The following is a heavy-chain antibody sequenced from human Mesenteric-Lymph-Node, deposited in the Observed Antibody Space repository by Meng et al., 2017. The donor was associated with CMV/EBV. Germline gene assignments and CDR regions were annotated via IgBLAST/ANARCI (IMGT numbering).Heavy chain of an antibody. CDR3: AKDGGEY. J-gene: IGHJ4*02. CDR1: GYNCTRYD. V-gene: IGHV1-46*01. Sequence: VKDACKNYGYNCTRYDTRWGREALGQGNEWMGIINPREVSKIYAKKFKGRITMTSDTSTSRVYMELKSLRSEDTAGYYCAKDGGEYWGQGTLVTVSS. CDR2: INPREVSK. D-gene: IGHD3-16*01.